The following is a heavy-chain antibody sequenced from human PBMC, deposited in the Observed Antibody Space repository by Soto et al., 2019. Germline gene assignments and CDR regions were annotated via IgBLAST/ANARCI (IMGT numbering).Heavy chain of an antibody. D-gene: IGHD3-10*01. CDR3: AVERVDYYGSGSYCNAVSYGMDV. V-gene: IGHV1-2*04. CDR1: GYTFTGYY. Sequence: GASVKVSCKASGYTFTGYYMHWVRQAPGQGLEWMGWINPNSGGTNYAQKFQGWVTMTRDTSISTAYMELSRLRSDDTAVYYCAVERVDYYGSGSYCNAVSYGMDVWGQGTTVTVSS. CDR2: INPNSGGT. J-gene: IGHJ6*02.